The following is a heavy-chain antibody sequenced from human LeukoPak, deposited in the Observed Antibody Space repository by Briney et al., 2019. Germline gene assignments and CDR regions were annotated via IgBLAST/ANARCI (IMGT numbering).Heavy chain of an antibody. CDR2: ISGSSSYI. V-gene: IGHV3-21*04. J-gene: IGHJ4*02. D-gene: IGHD1-26*01. CDR1: GFTFSSYS. Sequence: GGSLRLSCAASGFTFSSYSMNWVRQAPGRGLEWVSSISGSSSYIYYADSVKGRFTISRDNAKNSLYVQMNSLRAEDTAVYYCARGGGSYYRNYFDYWGQGTLVTVSS. CDR3: ARGGGSYYRNYFDY.